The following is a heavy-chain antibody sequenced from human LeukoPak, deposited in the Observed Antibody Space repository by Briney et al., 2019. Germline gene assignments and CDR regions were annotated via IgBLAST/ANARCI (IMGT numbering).Heavy chain of an antibody. D-gene: IGHD3-3*01. CDR3: AKVLDFWNYPGAFDI. V-gene: IGHV3-23*01. CDR1: GFNFGKSA. Sequence: GGSLRLSCAASGFNFGKSAMGWVRQAPGKGLEWVSGIRGSGGSTYYADSVKGRFTISRDNSKNTLYLQMNSLRAEDTAVYYCAKVLDFWNYPGAFDIWGQGTMVTVSS. CDR2: IRGSGGST. J-gene: IGHJ3*02.